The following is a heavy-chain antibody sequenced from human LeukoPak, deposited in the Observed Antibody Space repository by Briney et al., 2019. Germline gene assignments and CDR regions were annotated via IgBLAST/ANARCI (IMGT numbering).Heavy chain of an antibody. D-gene: IGHD3-22*01. V-gene: IGHV4-59*08. Sequence: SETLSLTCNVSGGSISSYYWSWIRQPPGKGLEWIGYIYYSGSTNYNPSLKSRITISIDTSKNQFSLRLSSVTAADTAMYYCARQWYYDSIDSWGQGTLVTVSS. CDR3: ARQWYYDSIDS. CDR2: IYYSGST. J-gene: IGHJ4*02. CDR1: GGSISSYY.